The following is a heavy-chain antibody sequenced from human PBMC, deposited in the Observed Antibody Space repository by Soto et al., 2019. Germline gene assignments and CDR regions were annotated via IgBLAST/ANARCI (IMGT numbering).Heavy chain of an antibody. J-gene: IGHJ5*02. CDR2: IFHSGTT. Sequence: SETLSLTCAVSGEYISNGYYWAWIRQPPGKWLEWIGYIFHSGTTYYNPSLKNRVTIAVDTSKNQFSLKLSSVTAADTAVYYCVREGGDNWFDPWGQGTLVTVSS. V-gene: IGHV4-38-2*02. CDR1: GEYISNGYY. CDR3: VREGGDNWFDP. D-gene: IGHD3-16*01.